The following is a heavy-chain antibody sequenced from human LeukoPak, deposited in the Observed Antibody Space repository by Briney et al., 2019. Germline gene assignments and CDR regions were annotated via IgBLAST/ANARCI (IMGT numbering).Heavy chain of an antibody. CDR2: IIPILGIA. V-gene: IGHV1-69*04. CDR3: ARGVVPAAFDY. CDR1: GGTFSSYA. J-gene: IGHJ4*02. D-gene: IGHD2-2*01. Sequence: SVEVSCKASGGTFSSYAISWVRQAPGQGLEWMGRIIPILGIANYAQKFQGRVTITADKSTSTAYMELSSLRSEDTAVYYCARGVVPAAFDYWGQGTLVTVSS.